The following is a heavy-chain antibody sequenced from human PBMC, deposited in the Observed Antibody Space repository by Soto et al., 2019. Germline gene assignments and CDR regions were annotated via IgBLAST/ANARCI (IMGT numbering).Heavy chain of an antibody. Sequence: SETLSLTCAVSSGSIDNVYWWSWVRQSPGKGLEWIGETSHDGVTNYNPSLKSRVTISIDKSKNQFSLKLSSVTAADTAVYYCARQKLDVPAFFDYWGQGILVTVSS. CDR2: TSHDGVT. J-gene: IGHJ4*02. V-gene: IGHV4-4*02. CDR3: ARQKLDVPAFFDY. CDR1: SGSIDNVYW.